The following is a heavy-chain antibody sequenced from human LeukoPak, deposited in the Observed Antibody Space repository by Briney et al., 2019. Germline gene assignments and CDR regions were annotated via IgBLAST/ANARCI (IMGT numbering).Heavy chain of an antibody. J-gene: IGHJ4*02. CDR2: IYPGDSDT. V-gene: IGHV5-51*01. Sequence: GESLKISCKSSRYSFISYWIVWVRQMPGKGLEWMGIIYPGDSDTRYSPSFQGQVTISADKSISTAYLQWSSLKASDTAIYYCASPEFPWGQGTLVTVSS. CDR3: ASPEFP. D-gene: IGHD2/OR15-2a*01. CDR1: RYSFISYW.